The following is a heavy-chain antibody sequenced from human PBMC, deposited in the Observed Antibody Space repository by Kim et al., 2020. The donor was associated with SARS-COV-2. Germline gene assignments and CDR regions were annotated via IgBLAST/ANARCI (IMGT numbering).Heavy chain of an antibody. D-gene: IGHD5-18*01. Sequence: GGSLRLSCAASGFTFSSYAMHWVRQAPGKRLEWVAVISYDGSNKYYADSVKGRFTISRDNSKNTLYLQMNSLRAEDTAVYYCAISLDTAMVPPLYWGQGTLVTVSS. CDR1: GFTFSSYA. J-gene: IGHJ4*02. V-gene: IGHV3-30*04. CDR2: ISYDGSNK. CDR3: AISLDTAMVPPLY.